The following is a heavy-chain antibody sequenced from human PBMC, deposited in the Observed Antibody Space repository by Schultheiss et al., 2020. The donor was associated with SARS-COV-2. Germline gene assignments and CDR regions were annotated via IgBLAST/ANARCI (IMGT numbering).Heavy chain of an antibody. Sequence: SETLSLTCAVSGGSISSSNWWSWVRQPPGKGLEWIGYIYYSGSTNYNPSLKSRVTISVDTSKNQFSLKLSSVTAADTAVYYCARRNIVRYCSGGSCSRLNYYYYGMDVWGQGTTVTVSS. CDR3: ARRNIVRYCSGGSCSRLNYYYYGMDV. D-gene: IGHD2-15*01. CDR1: GGSISSSNW. CDR2: IYYSGST. J-gene: IGHJ6*02. V-gene: IGHV4-4*02.